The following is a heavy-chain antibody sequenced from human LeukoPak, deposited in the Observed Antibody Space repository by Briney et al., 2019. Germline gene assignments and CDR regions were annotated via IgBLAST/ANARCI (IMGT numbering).Heavy chain of an antibody. CDR3: ARGYFDWLERHNWFDP. D-gene: IGHD3-9*01. CDR2: INPSGGST. J-gene: IGHJ5*02. CDR1: GYTFTSYY. V-gene: IGHV1-46*01. Sequence: ASVKVSCKASGYTFTSYYMHWVRQAPGQGLEWMGIINPSGGSTSYAQKFQGRVTMTRDTSISTAYMELSRLRSDDTAVYYCARGYFDWLERHNWFDPWGQGTLVTVSS.